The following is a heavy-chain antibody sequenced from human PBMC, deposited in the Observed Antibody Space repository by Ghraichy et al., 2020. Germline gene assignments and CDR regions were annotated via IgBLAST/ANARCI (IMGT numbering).Heavy chain of an antibody. V-gene: IGHV4-61*02. Sequence: SQTLSLTCTVSGGSISSGSYYWSWIRQPAGKGLEWIGRIYTSGSTNYNPSLKSRVTISVDTSKNQFSLKLSSVTAADTAVYYCAETTLGESFSQAAFDIWGQGTMVTVSS. CDR2: IYTSGST. CDR3: AETTLGESFSQAAFDI. D-gene: IGHD3-16*01. J-gene: IGHJ3*02. CDR1: GGSISSGSYY.